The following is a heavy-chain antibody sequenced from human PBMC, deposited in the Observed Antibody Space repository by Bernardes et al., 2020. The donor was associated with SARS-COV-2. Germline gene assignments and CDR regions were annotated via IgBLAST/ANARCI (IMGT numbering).Heavy chain of an antibody. CDR1: GASIRNTNYY. Sequence: SETLSLTCTVSGASIRNTNYYWGWVRQPPGKGLEWIGSVSSGGTSYYNPSLQSRITNSVDTSKNQFYLRLTFVTAADTAVYFCAGSSCGGYCYISRLRSWDYGMYGWGQGTTVTVSS. D-gene: IGHD2-21*02. J-gene: IGHJ6*02. V-gene: IGHV4-39*01. CDR2: VSSGGTS. CDR3: AGSSCGGYCYISRLRSWDYGMYG.